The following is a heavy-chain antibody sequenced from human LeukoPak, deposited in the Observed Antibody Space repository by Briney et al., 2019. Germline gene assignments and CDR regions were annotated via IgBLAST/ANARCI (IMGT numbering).Heavy chain of an antibody. CDR2: ISSSGGGT. D-gene: IGHD3-3*01. J-gene: IGHJ4*02. V-gene: IGHV3-64*01. CDR1: GFTFRNYA. Sequence: GGSLRLSCAASGFTFRNYAMHCLRQARGKGVEYVSSISSSGGGTYYANSVKGRFTISRDNSKDTLYLQMGSLRAEDMAVYYCARDPGRAGTTEWFYFDYWGQGTLVTVSS. CDR3: ARDPGRAGTTEWFYFDY.